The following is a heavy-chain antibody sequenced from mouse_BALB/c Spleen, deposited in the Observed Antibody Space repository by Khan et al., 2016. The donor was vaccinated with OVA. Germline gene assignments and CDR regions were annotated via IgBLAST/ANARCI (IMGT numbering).Heavy chain of an antibody. CDR2: INSDGSYT. J-gene: IGHJ3*01. Sequence: EVELVESGGDLVRPGGSLKLSCAASGFTFSAYGMSWVRQSPDKRLAWVANINSDGSYTYYPDSLKGRFIIFRDNAKNTLYLQMRSLKSEDMAMYYCASHLSGSFAYWGQGTLVTVSA. CDR1: GFTFSAYG. D-gene: IGHD1-3*01. CDR3: ASHLSGSFAY. V-gene: IGHV5-6*01.